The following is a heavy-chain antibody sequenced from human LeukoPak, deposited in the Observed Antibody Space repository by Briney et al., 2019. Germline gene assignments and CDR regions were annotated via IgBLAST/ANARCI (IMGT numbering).Heavy chain of an antibody. Sequence: ASVKVSCKASGYTFTSYDINWVRQATGQGLEWMGWMNPNSGNTGYAQKFQGRVTMTRNTSISTAYMELSSLRSEDTAVYYCARASTGLPLIGTDVWGQGTTVTVSS. J-gene: IGHJ6*02. D-gene: IGHD4-17*01. V-gene: IGHV1-8*01. CDR2: MNPNSGNT. CDR1: GYTFTSYD. CDR3: ARASTGLPLIGTDV.